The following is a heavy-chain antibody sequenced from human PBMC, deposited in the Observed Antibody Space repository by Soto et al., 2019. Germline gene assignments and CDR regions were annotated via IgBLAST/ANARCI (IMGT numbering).Heavy chain of an antibody. Sequence: GASVKVSCKVSGYTLTELSMHWVRQAPGKGLEWMGGFDPEDGETIYAQKFQGRVTMTEDTSTDTAYMELSSLRSEDTAVYYCATAEYSSSSGCFEIWGQGTMVTVSS. CDR3: ATAEYSSSSGCFEI. J-gene: IGHJ3*02. CDR2: FDPEDGET. D-gene: IGHD6-6*01. V-gene: IGHV1-24*01. CDR1: GYTLTELS.